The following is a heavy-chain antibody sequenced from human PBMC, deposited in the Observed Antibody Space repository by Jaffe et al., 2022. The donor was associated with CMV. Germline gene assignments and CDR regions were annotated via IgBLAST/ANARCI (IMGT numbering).Heavy chain of an antibody. CDR3: ARGRPSGYPYAAHKLRWFDP. V-gene: IGHV4-34*01. CDR2: INHSGST. Sequence: QVQLQQWGAGLLKPSETLSLTCAVYGGSFSGYYWSWIRQPPGKGLEWIGEINHSGSTNYNPSLKSRVTISVDTSKNQFSLKLSSVTAADTAVYYCARGRPSGYPYAAHKLRWFDPWGQGTLVTVSS. CDR1: GGSFSGYY. D-gene: IGHD3-22*01. J-gene: IGHJ5*02.